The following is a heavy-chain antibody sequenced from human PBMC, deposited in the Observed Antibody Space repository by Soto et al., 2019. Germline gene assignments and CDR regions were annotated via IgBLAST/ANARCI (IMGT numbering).Heavy chain of an antibody. CDR1: GFTFSDYY. CDR3: AREDCSGGSCYGMDV. Sequence: KAGGSLRLSCAASGFTFSDYYMSWIRQAPGKGLEWVSYISSSSSYTNYADSVKGRFTISRDNAKNSLYLQMNSLRAEDTAVYYCAREDCSGGSCYGMDVWGQGTTVTVSS. J-gene: IGHJ6*02. D-gene: IGHD2-15*01. CDR2: ISSSSSYT. V-gene: IGHV3-11*06.